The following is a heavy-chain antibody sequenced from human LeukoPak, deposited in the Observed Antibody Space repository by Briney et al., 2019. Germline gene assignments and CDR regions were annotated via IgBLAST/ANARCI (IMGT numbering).Heavy chain of an antibody. Sequence: GGSPRLSCAASGVTFSGSTMHWGREASGKGLEWVGRIRTKVNSYATAYAASVKGRFTISRDDSKNTAYLQMNSLKTEDTAVYDCTRSAGGTFDCWGQGTLVTVSS. CDR1: GVTFSGST. CDR2: IRTKVNSYAT. CDR3: TRSAGGTFDC. V-gene: IGHV3-73*01. D-gene: IGHD1-26*01. J-gene: IGHJ4*02.